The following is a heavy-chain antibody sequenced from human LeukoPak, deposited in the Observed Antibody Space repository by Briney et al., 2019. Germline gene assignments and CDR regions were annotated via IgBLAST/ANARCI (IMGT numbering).Heavy chain of an antibody. CDR2: IRYDGSNK. CDR3: ASLWFGELFGFDY. CDR1: GFTFSSYG. Sequence: GGSLRLSCAASGFTFSSYGMHWVRQAPGKGLEWVAFIRYDGSNKYYADSVKGRFTISRDNSRNTLYLQMNSLRAEDTAVYYCASLWFGELFGFDYWGQGTLVTVSS. V-gene: IGHV3-30*02. J-gene: IGHJ4*02. D-gene: IGHD3-10*01.